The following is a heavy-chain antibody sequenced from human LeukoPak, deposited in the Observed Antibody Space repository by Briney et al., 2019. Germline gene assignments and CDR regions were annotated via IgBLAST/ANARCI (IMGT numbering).Heavy chain of an antibody. CDR2: INPNSGGT. V-gene: IGHV1-2*02. CDR1: GYTFTGYY. D-gene: IGHD4-17*01. CDR3: ARGASGVYTVTTSWFDS. Sequence: ASVKVSCKASGYTFTGYYMQSVRQAPGQGLEWMGWINPNSGGTNYAQRFQGRVTMTRDTSISTAYMELSRLRSDDTAVYYCARGASGVYTVTTSWFDSWGQGTLVTVSS. J-gene: IGHJ5*01.